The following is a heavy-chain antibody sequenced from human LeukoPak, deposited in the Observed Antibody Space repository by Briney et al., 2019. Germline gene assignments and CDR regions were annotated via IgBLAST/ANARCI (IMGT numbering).Heavy chain of an antibody. V-gene: IGHV4-31*11. Sequence: SETLSLTCAVYGGSFSGYYWSWIRQHPGKGLEWIGYIYYSGSTYYNPSLKSRVTISVDTSKNQFSLKLSSVTAADTAVYYCARAAYYYDSSGYRYWYFDLWGRGTLVTVSS. D-gene: IGHD3-22*01. CDR2: IYYSGST. CDR1: GGSFSGYY. CDR3: ARAAYYYDSSGYRYWYFDL. J-gene: IGHJ2*01.